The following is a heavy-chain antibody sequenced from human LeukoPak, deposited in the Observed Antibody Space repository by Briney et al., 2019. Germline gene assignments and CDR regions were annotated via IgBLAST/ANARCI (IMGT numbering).Heavy chain of an antibody. CDR1: GFTFSSYG. Sequence: PEGSLRLSCAASGFTFSSYGMHWVRQAPGKGLEWVAVIWYDGTNKYYADSVKGRFTISRDNSKNTLYLQMNSLRAEDTAVYYCAKDVLLWFGDSPVDYWGQGTLVTVSS. CDR2: IWYDGTNK. CDR3: AKDVLLWFGDSPVDY. V-gene: IGHV3-33*06. J-gene: IGHJ4*02. D-gene: IGHD3-10*01.